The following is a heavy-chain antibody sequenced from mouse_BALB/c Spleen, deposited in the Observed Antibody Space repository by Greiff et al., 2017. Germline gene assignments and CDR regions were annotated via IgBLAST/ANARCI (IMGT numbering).Heavy chain of an antibody. CDR1: GFTFSSFG. Sequence: EVQVVESGGGLVQPGGSRKLSCAASGFTFSSFGMHWVRQAPEKGLEWVAYISSGSSTIYYADTVKGRFTISRDNPKNTLFLQMTSLRSEDTAMYYCARSLLRGYAMDYWGQGTSVTVSS. J-gene: IGHJ4*01. CDR3: ARSLLRGYAMDY. V-gene: IGHV5-17*02. D-gene: IGHD1-2*01. CDR2: ISSGSSTI.